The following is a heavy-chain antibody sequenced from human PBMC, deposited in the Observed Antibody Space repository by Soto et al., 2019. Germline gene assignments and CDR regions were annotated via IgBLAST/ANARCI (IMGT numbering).Heavy chain of an antibody. CDR1: GGTFSSYA. Sequence: VKVSCKASGGTFSSYAISWVRQAPGQGLEWMGGVIPIFGTANYAQKFQGRVTITADESTSTAYMELSSLRSEDTAVYYCARVLYYYDSSGYLGPYYGMDVWGQGTTVTVSS. CDR3: ARVLYYYDSSGYLGPYYGMDV. CDR2: VIPIFGTA. D-gene: IGHD3-22*01. V-gene: IGHV1-69*13. J-gene: IGHJ6*02.